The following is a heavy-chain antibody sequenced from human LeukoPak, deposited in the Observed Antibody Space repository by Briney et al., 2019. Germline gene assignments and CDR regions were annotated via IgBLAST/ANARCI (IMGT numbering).Heavy chain of an antibody. V-gene: IGHV1-2*02. CDR1: GYTFTGYY. Sequence: ASVKVFCKASGYTFTGYYMHWVRQAPGQGLEWMGWINPNSGGTNCAQKFQGRVTMTRDTSISTAYMELSRLRSDDTAVYYCARGHDYGDPFDYWGQGTLVTVSS. D-gene: IGHD4-17*01. J-gene: IGHJ4*02. CDR3: ARGHDYGDPFDY. CDR2: INPNSGGT.